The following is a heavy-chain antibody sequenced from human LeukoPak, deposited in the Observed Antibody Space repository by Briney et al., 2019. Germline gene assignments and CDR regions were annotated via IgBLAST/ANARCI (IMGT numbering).Heavy chain of an antibody. J-gene: IGHJ4*02. CDR2: INPSGGNT. V-gene: IGHV1-46*01. D-gene: IGHD4-17*01. CDR1: GYTFTDYY. Sequence: GASVKVSCKASGYTFTDYYIHWVRQAPGQGHEGMGIINPSGGNTKYAQKFQARVTMTRDTSTSTVYMELSSLRSEDTAVYYCARAQGYGDCDYWGQGTLVTVSS. CDR3: ARAQGYGDCDY.